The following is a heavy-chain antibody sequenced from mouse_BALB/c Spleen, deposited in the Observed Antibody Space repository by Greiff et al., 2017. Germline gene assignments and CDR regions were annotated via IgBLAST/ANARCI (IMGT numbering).Heavy chain of an antibody. V-gene: IGHV5-9-3*01. CDR1: GFTFSSYA. CDR2: ISSGGSYT. Sequence: EVQGVESGGGLVKPGGSLKLSCAASGFTFSSYAMSWVRQTPEKRLEWVATISSGGSYTYYPDSVKGRFTISRDNAKNTLYLQMSSLRSEDTAMYYCARQGGNTGAMDYWGQGTSVTVSS. D-gene: IGHD2-1*01. J-gene: IGHJ4*01. CDR3: ARQGGNTGAMDY.